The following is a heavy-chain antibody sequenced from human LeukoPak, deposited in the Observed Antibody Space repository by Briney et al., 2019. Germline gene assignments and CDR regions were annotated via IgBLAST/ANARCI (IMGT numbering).Heavy chain of an antibody. CDR1: GFTFSSYA. V-gene: IGHV3-30*04. CDR2: ISYDGSNK. J-gene: IGHJ5*02. D-gene: IGHD2-21*01. Sequence: GGSLRLSCAAPGFTFSSYAMHWVRQAPGKGLEWVAVISYDGSNKYYADSVKGRFTISRDNAKNTLYLQMNSLRAEDTAVYYCARDGVEFYNWFDPWGQGTLVTVSS. CDR3: ARDGVEFYNWFDP.